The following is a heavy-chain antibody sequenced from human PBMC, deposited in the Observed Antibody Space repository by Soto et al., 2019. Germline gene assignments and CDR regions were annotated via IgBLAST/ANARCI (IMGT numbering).Heavy chain of an antibody. J-gene: IGHJ4*02. D-gene: IGHD5-12*01. V-gene: IGHV3-64D*06. CDR3: VRRRGYSGYDLFDY. CDR2: ISSNGDST. Sequence: HPGGSLRLSCSASKFTFSMYAMYWVRQAPGKGLEYVSGISSNGDSTYYADSVKGRFTISRDNSKNTLYLQMNSLRVEDTAVYYCVRRRGYSGYDLFDYWGQGTLVTVSS. CDR1: KFTFSMYA.